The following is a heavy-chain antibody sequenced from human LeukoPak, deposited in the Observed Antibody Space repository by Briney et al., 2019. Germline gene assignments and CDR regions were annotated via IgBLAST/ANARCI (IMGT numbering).Heavy chain of an antibody. CDR1: DGSISSYY. CDR2: IYYSGST. D-gene: IGHD6-19*01. V-gene: IGHV4-59*01. J-gene: IGHJ2*01. CDR3: ARDITVAGTGWYFDL. Sequence: PSETLSHTCSVSDGSISSYYWSWIRQPPGKGLEWIGYIYYSGSTNYNPSLKSRVTISVDTSKNQFSLKLRSVTAADTAVYYCARDITVAGTGWYFDLWGRGTLVTVSS.